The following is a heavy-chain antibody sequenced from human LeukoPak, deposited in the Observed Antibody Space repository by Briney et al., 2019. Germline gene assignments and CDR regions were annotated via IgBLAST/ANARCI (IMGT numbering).Heavy chain of an antibody. CDR3: ARIGYSSSCFDY. D-gene: IGHD6-6*01. V-gene: IGHV3-7*01. CDR1: GFIFNNYW. CDR2: INQDGSTK. Sequence: QSGGSLRPSCAASGFIFNNYWLSWVRQAPGKGLEWVANINQDGSTKYYVDSVKGRFTISRDNAKKSVYLQMNSLRTEDTAVYYCARIGYSSSCFDYWGQGTLVPVSS. J-gene: IGHJ4*02.